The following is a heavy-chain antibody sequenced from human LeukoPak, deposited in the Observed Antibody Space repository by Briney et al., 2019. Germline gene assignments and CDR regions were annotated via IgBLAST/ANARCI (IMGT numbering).Heavy chain of an antibody. V-gene: IGHV1-46*01. D-gene: IGHD2-2*01. CDR1: GYTFTTYY. J-gene: IGHJ5*02. CDR3: ARDGRYCGSTSCRLNWFDP. Sequence: ASVKVSCKASGYTFTTYYMDWVRQAPGQGLINPSGGSTSYAQKFQGRVTMTRDTSTSTIYMELSSLRSEDTAVYYCARDGRYCGSTSCRLNWFDPWGQGTLVTVSS. CDR2: INPSGGST.